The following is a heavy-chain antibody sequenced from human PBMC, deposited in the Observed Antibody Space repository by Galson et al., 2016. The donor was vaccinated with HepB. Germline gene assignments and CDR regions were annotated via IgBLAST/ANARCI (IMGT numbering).Heavy chain of an antibody. V-gene: IGHV1-2*02. D-gene: IGHD1-7*01. J-gene: IGHJ2*01. Sequence: SVKVSCKASGYTFTGYYMQWVRQAPGQGLEWMGWINPNSGGTSYARNLQGRVNLTRDTSITTTYMELNSLRSDDTAVYYCARETRVTGTRPYWYFDLWGRGSLVTVSS. CDR3: ARETRVTGTRPYWYFDL. CDR1: GYTFTGYY. CDR2: INPNSGGT.